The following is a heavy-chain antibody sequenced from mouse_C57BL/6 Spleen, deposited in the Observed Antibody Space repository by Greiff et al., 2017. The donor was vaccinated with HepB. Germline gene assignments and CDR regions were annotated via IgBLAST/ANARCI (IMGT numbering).Heavy chain of an antibody. J-gene: IGHJ4*01. Sequence: QVQLQQSGPGLVAPSQSLSITCTVSGFSLTSYGVDWVRQSPGKGLEWLGVIWGVGSTNYNSALKSRLSISKDNSKSQVFLKMNSLQTDDTAMYYGARRDVDAMDYWGQGTSVTVSS. CDR2: IWGVGST. CDR3: ARRDVDAMDY. V-gene: IGHV2-6*01. D-gene: IGHD3-3*01. CDR1: GFSLTSYG.